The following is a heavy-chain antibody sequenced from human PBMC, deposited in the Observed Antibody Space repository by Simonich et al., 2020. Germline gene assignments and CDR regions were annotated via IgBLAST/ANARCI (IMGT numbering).Heavy chain of an antibody. CDR1: GGSFSGYY. D-gene: IGHD1-1*01. CDR3: ARHLQLGPFDY. Sequence: QVQLQQWGAGLLKPSETLSLTCAVYGGSFSGYYWSWIRQPPGKGLEWIGEINQSGRTNYNPSLKSRVTISVDTAKNQFSLKLSSVTASDTAVYYCARHLQLGPFDYWGQGTLVTVSS. V-gene: IGHV4-34*01. CDR2: INQSGRT. J-gene: IGHJ4*02.